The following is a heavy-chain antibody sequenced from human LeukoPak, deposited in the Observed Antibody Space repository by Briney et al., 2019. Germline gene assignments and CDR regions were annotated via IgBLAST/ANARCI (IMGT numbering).Heavy chain of an antibody. Sequence: PSETLSLTCIVSGGSISRSSYYWGWIRQPPGKGPEWIGSISFSGNAYYNPSLNSRVTISVDTSKNHFSLRLSSVTAADTAVYYCARHRRYSYGYDYFDYWGQGTLVTVSS. CDR2: ISFSGNA. CDR1: GGSISRSSYY. J-gene: IGHJ4*02. D-gene: IGHD5-18*01. CDR3: ARHRRYSYGYDYFDY. V-gene: IGHV4-39*01.